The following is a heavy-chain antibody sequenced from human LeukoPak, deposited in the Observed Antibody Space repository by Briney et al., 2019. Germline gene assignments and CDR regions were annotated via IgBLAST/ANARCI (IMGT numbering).Heavy chain of an antibody. Sequence: GGSLRLSCATSGFTFSSYSMNWVRQAPGKGLEWVSSISSSSSYIYYADSVKGRFTISRGNAKNSLYLQMNSLRAEDTAVYYCARDHIAVAGRVDYWGQGTLVTVSS. CDR3: ARDHIAVAGRVDY. D-gene: IGHD6-19*01. CDR2: ISSSSSYI. CDR1: GFTFSSYS. V-gene: IGHV3-21*01. J-gene: IGHJ4*02.